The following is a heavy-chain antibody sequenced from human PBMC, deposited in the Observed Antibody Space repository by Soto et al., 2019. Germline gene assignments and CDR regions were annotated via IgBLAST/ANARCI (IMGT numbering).Heavy chain of an antibody. Sequence: ASVKVSCKASGYTFTSYGISWVRQAPGQGLEWMGWISAYNGNTNYAQKLQGRVTMTTDTSTSTAYMELRSLRSGDTAVYYCARDPGSYCSGGSCFINWFDPWCQGTLVTVSS. J-gene: IGHJ5*02. CDR1: GYTFTSYG. D-gene: IGHD2-15*01. V-gene: IGHV1-18*01. CDR3: ARDPGSYCSGGSCFINWFDP. CDR2: ISAYNGNT.